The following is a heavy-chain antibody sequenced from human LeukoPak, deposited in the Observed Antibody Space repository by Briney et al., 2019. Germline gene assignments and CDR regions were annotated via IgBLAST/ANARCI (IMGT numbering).Heavy chain of an antibody. Sequence: GASVKVSCKASGYTFTGYYMRWVRQAPGQGLEWMGWINPNSGGTNYAQKFQGWVTMTRDTSISTAYMELSRLRSDDTAVYYCARGLWFGLDYFDYWGQGTLVTVSS. CDR3: ARGLWFGLDYFDY. V-gene: IGHV1-2*04. D-gene: IGHD3-10*01. J-gene: IGHJ4*02. CDR2: INPNSGGT. CDR1: GYTFTGYY.